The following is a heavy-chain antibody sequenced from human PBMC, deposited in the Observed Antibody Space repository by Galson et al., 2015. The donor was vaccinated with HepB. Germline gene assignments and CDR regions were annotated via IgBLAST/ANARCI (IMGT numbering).Heavy chain of an antibody. CDR3: ARVPKRYYDSSGTTYWYFDL. J-gene: IGHJ2*01. CDR1: GGTLSSYT. CDR2: IIPILGIA. Sequence: SVKVSCKASGGTLSSYTISWVRQAPGQGLEWMGRIIPILGIANYAQKFQGRVTITADKSTSTAYMELSSLRSEDTAVYYCARVPKRYYDSSGTTYWYFDLWGRGTLVTVSS. V-gene: IGHV1-69*02. D-gene: IGHD3-22*01.